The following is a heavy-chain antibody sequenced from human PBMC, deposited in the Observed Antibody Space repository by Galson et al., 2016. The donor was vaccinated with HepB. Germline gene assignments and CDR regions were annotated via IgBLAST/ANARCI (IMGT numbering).Heavy chain of an antibody. V-gene: IGHV3-53*05. CDR1: GFTVSTDF. Sequence: SLRLSCAASGFTVSTDFMSWVRQAPGKGLEWVSLIYTAGTTSYADSVKGRFTISRDNAKNSLYLQMNSLRTEDTAFYYCVKGSGLILTGLLDYWGQGTLVTVSS. J-gene: IGHJ4*02. D-gene: IGHD3-9*01. CDR2: IYTAGTT. CDR3: VKGSGLILTGLLDY.